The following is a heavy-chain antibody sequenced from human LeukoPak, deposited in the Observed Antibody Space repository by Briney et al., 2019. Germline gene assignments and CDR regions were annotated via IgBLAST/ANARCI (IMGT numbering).Heavy chain of an antibody. D-gene: IGHD6-13*01. V-gene: IGHV1-8*01. CDR1: GYTVTSCG. Sequence: ASVKVSCKASGYTVTSCGINWVRQATGQGLEWMGWINPKSGRTGYAKKFQARVSMTMNPPKSTAYMEVSHLRFEATAVYSCARGPSALAAAGTYDYWGQGTLITVSS. CDR2: INPKSGRT. J-gene: IGHJ4*02. CDR3: ARGPSALAAAGTYDY.